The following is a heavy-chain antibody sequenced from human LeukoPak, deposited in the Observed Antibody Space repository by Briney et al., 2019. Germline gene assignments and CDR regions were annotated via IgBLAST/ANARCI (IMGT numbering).Heavy chain of an antibody. CDR2: VNLQGST. Sequence: SETLSLTCGVSGGSISNTNWWTWVRQPPGKGLEWIGEVNLQGSTNYNPSLKGRVTISLDTSKNQFSLNLSSVTAADTAVYYCARHWDYWSQGTLVTVSS. CDR1: GGSISNTNW. V-gene: IGHV4-4*02. CDR3: ARHWDY. J-gene: IGHJ4*02.